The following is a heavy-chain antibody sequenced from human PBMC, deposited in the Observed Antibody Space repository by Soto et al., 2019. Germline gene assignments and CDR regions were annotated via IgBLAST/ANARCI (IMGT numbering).Heavy chain of an antibody. CDR1: GDSISSSTSY. Sequence: SETLSLTCTVSGDSISSSTSYWSWIRQPPGKGLEWIGNIYYSGRTSYNPSLNSRVTISLDTSKNQFSLKLNSVTAADTAVYFCARHLAVSTDRSIDYWGQGTLVTVSS. V-gene: IGHV4-39*01. CDR2: IYYSGRT. D-gene: IGHD6-19*01. CDR3: ARHLAVSTDRSIDY. J-gene: IGHJ4*02.